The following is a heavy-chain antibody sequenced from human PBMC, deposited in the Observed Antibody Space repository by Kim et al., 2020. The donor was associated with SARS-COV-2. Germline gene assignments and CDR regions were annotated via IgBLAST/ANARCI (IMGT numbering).Heavy chain of an antibody. CDR3: ARDRGYGDDTFDY. Sequence: ASVKVSCKASGYTFTSYGISWVRQAPGQGLEWLGWVGAYNGDTNYAQNLQGRVTLTTDTSTSTAFLELRSLRSDDTAVYFCARDRGYGDDTFDYWGQRTLVTVSS. D-gene: IGHD4-17*01. J-gene: IGHJ4*02. CDR1: GYTFTSYG. V-gene: IGHV1-18*01. CDR2: VGAYNGDT.